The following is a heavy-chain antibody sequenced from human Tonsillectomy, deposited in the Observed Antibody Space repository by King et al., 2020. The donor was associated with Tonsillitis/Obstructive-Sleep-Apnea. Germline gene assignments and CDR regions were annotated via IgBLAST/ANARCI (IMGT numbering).Heavy chain of an antibody. J-gene: IGHJ3*02. CDR1: GGSISNYY. D-gene: IGHD3-22*01. V-gene: IGHV4-59*01. CDR3: ARDDSSGYYFDAFDI. CDR2: IYYSGST. Sequence: VQLQESGPGLVKPSETLSLTCTVSGGSISNYYWSWIRQPPWKGLEWIGYIYYSGSTNYNPSLKSRVTISVDTSKNQFSLKLSSVTAADTAVYYCARDDSSGYYFDAFDIWGQGTMVTVSS.